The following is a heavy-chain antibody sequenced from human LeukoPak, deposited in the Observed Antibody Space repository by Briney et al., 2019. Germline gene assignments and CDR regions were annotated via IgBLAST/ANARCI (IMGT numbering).Heavy chain of an antibody. D-gene: IGHD5-18*01. J-gene: IGHJ4*02. V-gene: IGHV3-30*02. CDR2: IRYDGSNK. Sequence: GGSLRLSCAASGLTFSSYGMHWVRQAPGKGLEWVAFIRYDGSNKYYADSVKGRFTISRDNSKNTLYLQMNSLRAEDTAVYYCAKPGQDTAMANFDYWGQGTLVTVSS. CDR3: AKPGQDTAMANFDY. CDR1: GLTFSSYG.